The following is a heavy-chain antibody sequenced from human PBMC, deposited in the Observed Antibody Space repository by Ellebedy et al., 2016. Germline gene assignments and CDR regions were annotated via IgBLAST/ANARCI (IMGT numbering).Heavy chain of an antibody. Sequence: SETLSLTCAVSGSFISSTDWWTWVRQSPGKGLEWIGEILHSGSTNYNPSLKSRATISVDKSKNQFSLRLNSVSAADTAVYYCARAGGTTPFFYYFMDVWGQGTTVTVSS. CDR2: ILHSGST. CDR3: ARAGGTTPFFYYFMDV. J-gene: IGHJ6*03. D-gene: IGHD1-14*01. CDR1: GSFISSTDW. V-gene: IGHV4-4*02.